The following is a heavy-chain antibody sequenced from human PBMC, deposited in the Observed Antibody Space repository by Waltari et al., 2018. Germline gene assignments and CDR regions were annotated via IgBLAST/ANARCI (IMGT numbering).Heavy chain of an antibody. CDR1: GFPLSSYW. V-gene: IGHV3-7*01. CDR3: ARDQWFAFDI. D-gene: IGHD3-22*01. J-gene: IGHJ3*02. Sequence: EVPLVESGGGLVQPGGSLSLCCAAAGFPLSSYWMSWVRQAPGKGLEWVANIKKDGGEEYYVDSVRGRFTISRDNAKNSLFLQMNSLRPEDTAVYYCARDQWFAFDIWGQGTMVTVSS. CDR2: IKKDGGEE.